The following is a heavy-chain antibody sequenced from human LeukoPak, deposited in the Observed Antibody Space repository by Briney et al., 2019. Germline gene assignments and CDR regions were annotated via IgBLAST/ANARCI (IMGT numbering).Heavy chain of an antibody. D-gene: IGHD3-10*01. J-gene: IGHJ4*02. CDR1: GYTFASNY. V-gene: IGHV1-46*04. Sequence: GASVKVSCKASGYTFASNYMHWVRQAPGQGLEWMGVINPRGSSTMYAQRLQGRVTLTRDTSTSTDYMELSRLRSDDTAVYYCARGLWFGEYYFDYWGQGTLVTVSS. CDR3: ARGLWFGEYYFDY. CDR2: INPRGSST.